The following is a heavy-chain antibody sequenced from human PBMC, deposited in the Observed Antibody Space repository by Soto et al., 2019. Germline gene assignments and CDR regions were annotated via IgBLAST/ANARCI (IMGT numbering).Heavy chain of an antibody. CDR2: INHSGST. J-gene: IGHJ4*02. Sequence: QVQLQQWGAGLLKPSETLSLTCAVYGGSFSGYYWSWVRQPPGKGLEWIGQINHSGSTNYSPSVKSRVTRSVDTSSNQFSLKLTSVAAADTAVYYCARGDFFGDDAKAHWGQGTLVTVSS. CDR1: GGSFSGYY. V-gene: IGHV4-34*02. CDR3: ARGDFFGDDAKAH. D-gene: IGHD4-17*01.